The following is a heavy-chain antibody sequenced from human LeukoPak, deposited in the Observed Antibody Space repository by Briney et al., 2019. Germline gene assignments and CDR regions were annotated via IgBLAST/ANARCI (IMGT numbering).Heavy chain of an antibody. CDR2: IKQDGSEK. CDR1: GFTFSSYW. Sequence: GGSLRLSCAASGFTFSSYWMSWVRQAPGKGLEWVANIKQDGSEKYYVDSVKGRFTISRDNAKNSLYLQMNSLRAEDTAVYYCARDQRVYYYDSSGSNWFDPWGQGTLVTVSS. D-gene: IGHD3-22*01. CDR3: ARDQRVYYYDSSGSNWFDP. V-gene: IGHV3-7*01. J-gene: IGHJ5*02.